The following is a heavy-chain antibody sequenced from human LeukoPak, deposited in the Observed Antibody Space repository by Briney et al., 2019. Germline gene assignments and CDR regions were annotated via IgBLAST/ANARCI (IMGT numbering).Heavy chain of an antibody. CDR2: INHSGST. V-gene: IGHV4-34*01. Sequence: SETLSLTCAVYGGSFSGYYWSWIRQPPGKGLEWIGEINHSGSTNYNPSLKSRVTISVDTSKNQFSLKLSSVTAADTAVYYSASAPRYCSSTSCRVSVWGKGTTVTVSS. D-gene: IGHD2-2*01. CDR1: GGSFSGYY. CDR3: ASAPRYCSSTSCRVSV. J-gene: IGHJ6*04.